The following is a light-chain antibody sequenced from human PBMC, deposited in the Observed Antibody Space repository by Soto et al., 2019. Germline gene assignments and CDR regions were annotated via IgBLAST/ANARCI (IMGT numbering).Light chain of an antibody. CDR1: SSDVGAYNY. J-gene: IGLJ2*01. CDR3: SSYAGSDNLV. V-gene: IGLV2-8*01. CDR2: VVS. Sequence: QSALTQSPSASGSPGQSVTLSCTGTSSDVGAYNYVSWYQQHPGKAPKLMIYVVSKRPSGVPDRFSGSKSGNTASLTVSGLQAEDGADYYCSSYAGSDNLVFGGGTKLTVL.